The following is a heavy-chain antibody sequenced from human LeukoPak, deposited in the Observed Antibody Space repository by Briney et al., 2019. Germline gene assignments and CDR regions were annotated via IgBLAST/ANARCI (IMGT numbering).Heavy chain of an antibody. V-gene: IGHV5-51*01. CDR2: IYPGDSDT. J-gene: IGHJ4*02. D-gene: IGHD3-9*01. CDR1: GYSFTSYW. Sequence: GESLKISCKGSGYSFTSYWIGWVCQMPGKGLEWMGIIYPGDSDTRYSPSFQGQVTISADKSISTAYLQWSSLKASDTAMYYCAREYDILTGYYTNWGQGTLVTVSS. CDR3: AREYDILTGYYTN.